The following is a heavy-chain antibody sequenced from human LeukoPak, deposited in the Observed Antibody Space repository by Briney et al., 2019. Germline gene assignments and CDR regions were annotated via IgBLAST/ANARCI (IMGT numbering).Heavy chain of an antibody. CDR2: IYDTGNH. D-gene: IGHD2-15*01. Sequence: KPSETLFLTCTVSGGSFSIYYWSCIRQPPGVGLEWIAYIYDTGNHTFNRSLQSRVTMPVDPSKKQFSRTLRAVTAAAPPGIYCARHEVGYCDGGPCPYYFDYWGQGTLVTVSS. V-gene: IGHV4-59*08. CDR3: ARHEVGYCDGGPCPYYFDY. CDR1: GGSFSIYY. J-gene: IGHJ4*02.